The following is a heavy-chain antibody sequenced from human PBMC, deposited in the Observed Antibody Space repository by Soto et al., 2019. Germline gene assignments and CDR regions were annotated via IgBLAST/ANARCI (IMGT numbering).Heavy chain of an antibody. Sequence: SETLSLTCTVSGDSVRNQYWSWIRRPPGRGLEWIGYIYRSGSTKYNPSLKSRLTISVDTSKNQFSLKLSSVTAADTAVYYCARTLDYGHMDVWGKGTAVTVSS. J-gene: IGHJ6*03. V-gene: IGHV4-4*09. CDR3: ARTLDYGHMDV. CDR1: GDSVRNQY. CDR2: IYRSGST. D-gene: IGHD3-16*01.